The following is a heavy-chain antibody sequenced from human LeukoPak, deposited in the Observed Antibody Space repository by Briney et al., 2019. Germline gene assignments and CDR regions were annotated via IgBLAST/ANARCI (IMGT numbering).Heavy chain of an antibody. Sequence: PGGSLRLSCAASGFTFSSYWMSWVRQAPGKGLEWVVNIKHDGSDKNYVDSVKGRFTISRDNAKNSVYLQMNSLRAEDTAVYYCARDIAMAGDDYWGQGTLVTVSS. V-gene: IGHV3-7*04. CDR1: GFTFSSYW. D-gene: IGHD6-19*01. CDR2: IKHDGSDK. CDR3: ARDIAMAGDDY. J-gene: IGHJ4*02.